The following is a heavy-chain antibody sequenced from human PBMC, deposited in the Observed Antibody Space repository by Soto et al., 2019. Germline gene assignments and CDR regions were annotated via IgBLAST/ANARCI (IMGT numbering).Heavy chain of an antibody. CDR3: ARDRADGLRSFDWLCLDY. V-gene: IGHV3-30*03. CDR2: ISYDGSHK. Sequence: QVQLVESGGGVVQPGRSLRLSCAASGFTFSSYGMHWVRQAPGKGLEWVAVISYDGSHKYYADSVKGRIIISRDNSKNTLYLQMKALRGEDTAVYYCARDRADGLRSFDWLCLDYWGQGTLVIVSS. J-gene: IGHJ4*02. CDR1: GFTFSSYG. D-gene: IGHD3-9*01.